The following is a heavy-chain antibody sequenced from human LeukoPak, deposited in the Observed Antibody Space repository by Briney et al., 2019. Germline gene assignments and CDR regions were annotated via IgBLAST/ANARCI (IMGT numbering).Heavy chain of an antibody. CDR2: ISWNGGST. CDR3: ARGPTQTIPYYFDY. V-gene: IGHV3-20*04. Sequence: PGGSLRLSWAAAGFTFGTYWMSWVRQAPGKGLEWVSGISWNGGSTGYADSVKGRFTISRDNAKNSLYLQMNSLRAEDTALYYCARGPTQTIPYYFDYWGQGTLVTVSS. J-gene: IGHJ4*02. D-gene: IGHD4-17*01. CDR1: GFTFGTYW.